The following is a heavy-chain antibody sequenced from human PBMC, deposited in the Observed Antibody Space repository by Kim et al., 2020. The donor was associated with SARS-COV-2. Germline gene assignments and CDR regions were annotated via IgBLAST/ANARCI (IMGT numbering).Heavy chain of an antibody. CDR2: ISSSGSDT. D-gene: IGHD1-26*01. CDR1: GFTFRDYY. J-gene: IGHJ6*02. Sequence: WGSLRLSCVASGFTFRDYYMSWIRQAPGKGLEWVVQISSSGSDTNYAESVKGRFTISRDNAKNSLYLQMNSLRVEDRAVYYCAREKYYVWDVWGQGTTVTVSS. CDR3: AREKYYVWDV. V-gene: IGHV3-11*06.